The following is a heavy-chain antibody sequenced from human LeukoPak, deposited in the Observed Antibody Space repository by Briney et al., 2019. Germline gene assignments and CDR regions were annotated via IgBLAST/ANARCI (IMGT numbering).Heavy chain of an antibody. D-gene: IGHD3-22*01. Sequence: ASVKVSCKVSGYTLTELSMHWVRQAPGQGLEWMGIINPSGGSTSYAQKFQGRVTMTRDTSTSTVYMELSSLRSEDTAVYYCARDAGSLDSSGYYYLRIHHHLDYWGQGTLVTVSS. J-gene: IGHJ4*02. CDR3: ARDAGSLDSSGYYYLRIHHHLDY. CDR1: GYTLTELS. CDR2: INPSGGST. V-gene: IGHV1-46*01.